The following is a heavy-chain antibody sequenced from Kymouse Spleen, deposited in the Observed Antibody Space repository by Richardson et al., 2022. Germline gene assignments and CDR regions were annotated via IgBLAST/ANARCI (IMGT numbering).Heavy chain of an antibody. V-gene: IGHV3-33*01. CDR3: ARGYYDILTGYPYYYYYGMDV. Sequence: QVQLVESGGGVVQPGRSLRLSCAASGFTFSSYGMHWVRQAPGKGLEWVAVIWYDGSNKYYADSVKGRFTISRDNSKNTLYLQMNSLRAEDTAVYYCARGYYDILTGYPYYYYYGMDVWGQGTTVTVSS. J-gene: IGHJ6*02. D-gene: IGHD3-9*01. CDR1: GFTFSSYG. CDR2: IWYDGSNK.